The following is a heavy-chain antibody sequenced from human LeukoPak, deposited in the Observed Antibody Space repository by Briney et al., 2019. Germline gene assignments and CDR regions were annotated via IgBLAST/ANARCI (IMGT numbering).Heavy chain of an antibody. CDR1: GFTFTTYA. CDR2: SAGSDGSK. D-gene: IGHD3-3*01. Sequence: PGGSLTLSCAASGFTFTTYAMSWVRQAPGKELEWVSASAGSDGSKYYGDSVKGRFTISRDNSKNTLDLQMNSLRAEDTAIYYCAKHSAGSGYAPFDYLGQGTMVSVSS. J-gene: IGHJ4*02. V-gene: IGHV3-23*01. CDR3: AKHSAGSGYAPFDY.